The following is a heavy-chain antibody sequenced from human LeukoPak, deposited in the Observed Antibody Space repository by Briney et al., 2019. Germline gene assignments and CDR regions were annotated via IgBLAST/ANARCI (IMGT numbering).Heavy chain of an antibody. J-gene: IGHJ4*02. D-gene: IGHD3-9*01. CDR2: IYNAGNT. Sequence: GGSLRLSCAASRFTVSGNSMSWVRQAPGKGLEWVSIIYNAGNTLYADSVKGRFTISRDNSKNTLSLQMNSLRAEDTAVYYCVSHRNTLTSYSFDYWGQGTLVTVSS. V-gene: IGHV3-53*01. CDR3: VSHRNTLTSYSFDY. CDR1: RFTVSGNS.